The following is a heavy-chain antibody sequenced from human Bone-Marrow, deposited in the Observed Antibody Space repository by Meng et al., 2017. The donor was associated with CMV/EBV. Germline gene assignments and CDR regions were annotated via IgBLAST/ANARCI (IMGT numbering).Heavy chain of an antibody. CDR3: VKDICYNYWGNYFDS. Sequence: GGSLRLSCAASGFTFDGYAMHWVRQAPGRGLEWVSGISWKSDSRGYADSVKGRFIVSRDNAKNSLFLQMNSLRPEDTALYYCVKDICYNYWGNYFDSWGQGSLVTVSS. V-gene: IGHV3-9*01. D-gene: IGHD5-24*01. CDR2: ISWKSDSR. CDR1: GFTFDGYA. J-gene: IGHJ4*02.